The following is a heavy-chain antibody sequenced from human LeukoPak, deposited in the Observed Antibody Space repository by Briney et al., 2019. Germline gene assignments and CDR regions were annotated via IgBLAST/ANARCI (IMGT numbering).Heavy chain of an antibody. J-gene: IGHJ4*02. CDR3: ARIETGTDYYDSSGYSAPPFDY. CDR2: MRPTDAYT. D-gene: IGHD3-22*01. V-gene: IGHV1-46*01. CDR1: GFSLTNNY. Sequence: GASVKVSCKASGFSLTNNYMHWVRLGPGQGLEWMGYMRPTDAYTGFAPKFQGRVTVTRDTSTNTVYMELSSLRSDDTAVYYCARIETGTDYYDSSGYSAPPFDYWGQGTLVTVSS.